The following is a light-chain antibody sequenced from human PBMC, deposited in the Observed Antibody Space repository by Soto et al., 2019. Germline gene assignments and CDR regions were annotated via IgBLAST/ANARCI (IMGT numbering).Light chain of an antibody. V-gene: IGKV3-11*01. CDR3: QQHSNWPPIT. J-gene: IGKJ5*01. CDR1: QSVSSY. Sequence: EIVLTQSPSTLPLSPGARATLYCRASQSVSSYLAWYQQKPGQAPRLLIYDASDRATGIPGRFSGSGSGTDFTLTISSLEPEDLAVYYCQQHSNWPPITVGQGTRLEIK. CDR2: DAS.